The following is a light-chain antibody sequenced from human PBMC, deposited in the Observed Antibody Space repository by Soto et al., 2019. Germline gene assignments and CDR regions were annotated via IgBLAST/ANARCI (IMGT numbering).Light chain of an antibody. V-gene: IGKV1-33*01. CDR3: QQFDDLPLT. CDR2: DAS. CDR1: HDIKKY. Sequence: DIQMTQSPSSLSASVGDRVTITCQASHDIKKYLNWYQQKAHKVPKLLIHDASTLATGVPSRFNGNGSGTDFTLTISRRQPEDVATYYCQQFDDLPLTFGGGTKV. J-gene: IGKJ4*01.